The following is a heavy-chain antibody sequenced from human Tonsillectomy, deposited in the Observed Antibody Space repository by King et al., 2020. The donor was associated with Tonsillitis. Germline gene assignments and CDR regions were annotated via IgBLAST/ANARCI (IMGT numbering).Heavy chain of an antibody. CDR2: ISGSGGNT. Sequence: VQLVESGGGLVQPGGSLRLSCAASGFTFSSYAMSWVRQAPGMGLEWVSGISGSGGNTFYADSVKDRFTISRDNSNNTLFLQMNSLRAEDTVVYYCAKGAPGIAVAGSGAFDYWGQGTLVTVSS. CDR1: GFTFSSYA. CDR3: AKGAPGIAVAGSGAFDY. D-gene: IGHD6-19*01. V-gene: IGHV3-23*04. J-gene: IGHJ4*02.